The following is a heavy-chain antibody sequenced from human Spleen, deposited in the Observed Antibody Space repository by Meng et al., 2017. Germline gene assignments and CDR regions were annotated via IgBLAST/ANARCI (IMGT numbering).Heavy chain of an antibody. CDR2: IKHSGSA. Sequence: GGGLLMPQKPLFLSGISSGGSFSNYYGSWIRQPPGKGGEGSGEIKHSGSANYNPSPESRASISVDTSQNNLSLKLSSVTAADSAVYYCARGPTTMAHDFDYWGQGTLVTVSS. V-gene: IGHV4-34*01. CDR3: ARGPTTMAHDFDY. J-gene: IGHJ4*02. CDR1: GGSFSNYY. D-gene: IGHD4-11*01.